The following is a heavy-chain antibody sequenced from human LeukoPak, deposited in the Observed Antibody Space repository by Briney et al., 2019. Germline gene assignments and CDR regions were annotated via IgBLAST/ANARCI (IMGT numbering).Heavy chain of an antibody. J-gene: IGHJ4*02. V-gene: IGHV4-39*07. D-gene: IGHD5-12*01. CDR1: GGSISSSSYY. Sequence: SETLSLTCTVSGGSISSSSYYWGWIRQSPGKGLEWIGSIYYSGSTYYNPSLKSRVTISVDTSKNQFSLKLSSVTAADTAVYYCARDKGVATIWRRNRPFDYWGQGTLVTVSS. CDR2: IYYSGST. CDR3: ARDKGVATIWRRNRPFDY.